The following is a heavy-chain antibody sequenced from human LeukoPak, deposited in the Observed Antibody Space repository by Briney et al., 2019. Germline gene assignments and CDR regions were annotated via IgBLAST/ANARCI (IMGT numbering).Heavy chain of an antibody. CDR3: AKGFQTYGELSFDG. CDR2: VSGSATNT. CDR1: GFTFSNFA. D-gene: IGHD4-17*01. V-gene: IGHV3-23*01. J-gene: IGHJ4*02. Sequence: GGSLRLSCAASGFTFSNFAMSWVRQAPGKGLEWGSTVSGSATNTYYADSVKGRFIVSRDNSRNTLDLQMNSLRADDTAVYYCAKGFQTYGELSFDGWGQGTLVTVSS.